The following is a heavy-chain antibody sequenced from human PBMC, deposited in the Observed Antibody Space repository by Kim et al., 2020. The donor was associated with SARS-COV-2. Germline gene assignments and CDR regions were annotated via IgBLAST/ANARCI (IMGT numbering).Heavy chain of an antibody. V-gene: IGHV3-11*04. J-gene: IGHJ4*02. CDR3: AREGAYGGNSVDY. Sequence: YADSVKGRFTISRDNAKNSLHLQMNSLRAEDTAVYYCAREGAYGGNSVDYWGQGTLVTVSA. D-gene: IGHD2-21*02.